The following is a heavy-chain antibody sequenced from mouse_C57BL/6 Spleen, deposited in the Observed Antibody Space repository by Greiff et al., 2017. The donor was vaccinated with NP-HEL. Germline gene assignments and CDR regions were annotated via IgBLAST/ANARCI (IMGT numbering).Heavy chain of an antibody. CDR3: ARSGTRNYAMDY. V-gene: IGHV1-64*01. J-gene: IGHJ4*01. D-gene: IGHD4-1*01. Sequence: QVQLKQPGAELVKPGASVKLSCKASGYTFTSYWMHWVKQRPGQGLEWIGMIHPNSGSTNYNEKFKSKATLTVDKSSSTAYMQLSSLTSEDSAVYYCARSGTRNYAMDYWGQGTSVTVSS. CDR2: IHPNSGST. CDR1: GYTFTSYW.